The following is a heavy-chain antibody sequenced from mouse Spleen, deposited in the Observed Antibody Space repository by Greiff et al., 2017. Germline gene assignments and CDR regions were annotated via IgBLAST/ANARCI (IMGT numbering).Heavy chain of an antibody. Sequence: EVQGVESGGGLVQPGGSLKLSCATSGFTFSDYYMYWVRQTPEKRLEWVAYISNGGGSTYYPDTVKGRFTISRDNAKNTLYLQMSRLKSEDTAMYYCARPYGSSYKAWFAYWGQGTLVTVSA. CDR1: GFTFSDYY. J-gene: IGHJ3*01. CDR3: ARPYGSSYKAWFAY. V-gene: IGHV5-12*02. D-gene: IGHD1-1*01. CDR2: ISNGGGST.